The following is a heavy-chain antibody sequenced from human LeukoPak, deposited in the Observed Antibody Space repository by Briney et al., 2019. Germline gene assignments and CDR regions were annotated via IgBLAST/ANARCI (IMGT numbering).Heavy chain of an antibody. D-gene: IGHD3-10*01. CDR1: GFTFSSYA. J-gene: IGHJ6*02. Sequence: GGSLRLSCAASGFTFSSYAMSWVRQAPGKGLEWVSAISGSGGSTYYADSVKGRFTISRDNSKNTLYLQMNSLRAKDTAVYFCVRDYYGSGTYQGNYYYGMDVWGHGTTVTVSS. CDR3: VRDYYGSGTYQGNYYYGMDV. V-gene: IGHV3-23*01. CDR2: ISGSGGST.